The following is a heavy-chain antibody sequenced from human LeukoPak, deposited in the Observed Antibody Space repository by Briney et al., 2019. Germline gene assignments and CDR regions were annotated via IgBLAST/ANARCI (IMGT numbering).Heavy chain of an antibody. J-gene: IGHJ6*02. CDR1: GGSISSGGNY. V-gene: IGHV4-31*03. D-gene: IGHD3-10*01. CDR2: INYSGNA. Sequence: PSETLSLTCTVSGGSISSGGNYWTWIRQNPGKGLEWIGYINYSGNAYYNPSLKSRVTISVDTSKNQFSLKLSSVTAADTAVYYCARGGGLLLWFGELKYYYGMDVWGQGTTVTVSS. CDR3: ARGGGLLLWFGELKYYYGMDV.